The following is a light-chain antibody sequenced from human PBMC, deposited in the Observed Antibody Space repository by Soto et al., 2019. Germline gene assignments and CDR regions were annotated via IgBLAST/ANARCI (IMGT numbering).Light chain of an antibody. CDR1: RSVSSY. Sequence: EIVLTQSPATLSLSPGESATLSCRASRSVSSYLAWYQQKPGQAPRLLIYDASNRATGIPARFSGSGSGTDFTLTISSLEPEDFAVYYCQQRSNWPLLTFGQGTRLEIK. CDR3: QQRSNWPLLT. CDR2: DAS. V-gene: IGKV3-11*01. J-gene: IGKJ5*01.